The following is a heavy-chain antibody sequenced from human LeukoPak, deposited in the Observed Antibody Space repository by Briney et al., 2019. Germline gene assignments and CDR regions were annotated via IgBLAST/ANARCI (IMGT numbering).Heavy chain of an antibody. CDR3: ARAMVRGVITLDY. CDR1: GGSISSSNW. Sequence: PAGTLCLTCTVSGGSISSSNWWRWGREPAGEGLGWIGEIYHSGSTNYNPSLKGRVTISVDKSKNQFSLKLSSVTAADTAVYYSARAMVRGVITLDYWGQGTLVTVSS. J-gene: IGHJ4*02. CDR2: IYHSGST. D-gene: IGHD3-10*01. V-gene: IGHV4-4*02.